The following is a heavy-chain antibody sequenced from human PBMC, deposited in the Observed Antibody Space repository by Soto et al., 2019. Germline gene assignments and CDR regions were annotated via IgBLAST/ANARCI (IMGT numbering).Heavy chain of an antibody. CDR2: IIPIFGTA. D-gene: IGHD5-18*01. J-gene: IGHJ6*02. CDR1: GGTFSSYA. V-gene: IGHV1-69*01. CDR3: ASTDSYVNYYYYCMDV. Sequence: QVQLVQSGAEVKKPGSSVKVSCKASGGTFSSYAISWVRQAPGQGLEWMGGIIPIFGTANYAQNFQGRVTISADESTSTAYMELSSLRSEDTAVYYCASTDSYVNYYYYCMDVWGQGTTVTVSS.